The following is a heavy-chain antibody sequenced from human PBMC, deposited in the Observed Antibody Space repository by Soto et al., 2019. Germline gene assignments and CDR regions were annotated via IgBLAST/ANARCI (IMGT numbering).Heavy chain of an antibody. J-gene: IGHJ4*02. V-gene: IGHV4-4*07. CDR3: ARALSSAAGLSFDF. CDR2: IHTTDGT. D-gene: IGHD6-13*01. Sequence: ETLSLTCTVSGGSISSYYWSWIRQPAGKEMELIGRIHTTDGTHYHTSLKGRISMSIDLNNNQFFLNLRFMNPAVQAVYYLARALSSAAGLSFDFWGQGTRATVS. CDR1: GGSISSYY.